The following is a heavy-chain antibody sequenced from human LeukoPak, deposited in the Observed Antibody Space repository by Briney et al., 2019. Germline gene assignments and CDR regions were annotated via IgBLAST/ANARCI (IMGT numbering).Heavy chain of an antibody. Sequence: SETLSLTCTVSGGSISSSSYYWGWIRPRPGKGLEWIGSIYYSGSTYHNPSLKSRVTISVDTSKNQFSLKLSSVTAADTAVYYCARVRAAAVSFDYWGQGTLVTVSS. CDR1: GGSISSSSYY. J-gene: IGHJ4*02. CDR3: ARVRAAAVSFDY. V-gene: IGHV4-39*07. CDR2: IYYSGST. D-gene: IGHD6-13*01.